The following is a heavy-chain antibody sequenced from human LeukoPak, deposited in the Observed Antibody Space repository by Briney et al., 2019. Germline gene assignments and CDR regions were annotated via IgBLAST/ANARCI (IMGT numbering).Heavy chain of an antibody. D-gene: IGHD5-12*01. Sequence: GRSLRLSCAASGFTFSSYGMHWVRQAPGKGLEWVAVISYDGSNKYYADSVKGRFTISRDNSKNTLYLQMNSLRAEDTAVYYCARGGYSGYDFCFDYWGQGTLVTVSS. CDR1: GFTFSSYG. V-gene: IGHV3-30*03. CDR3: ARGGYSGYDFCFDY. J-gene: IGHJ4*02. CDR2: ISYDGSNK.